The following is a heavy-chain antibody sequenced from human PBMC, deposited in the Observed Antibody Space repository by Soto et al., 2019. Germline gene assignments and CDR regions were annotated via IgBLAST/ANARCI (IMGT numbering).Heavy chain of an antibody. V-gene: IGHV1-46*01. Sequence: GASVKVSCKESGYTFSSNYLHWVRKAPGRGLEWMGVINTTGRSTRYSQNLQGRVTMTRDTSTSTVYMELSSLRSEDTAVYYCARAVTTAPLYVSDDDAFDIWG. J-gene: IGHJ3*02. CDR2: INTTGRST. CDR3: ARAVTTAPLYVSDDDAFDI. D-gene: IGHD4-17*01. CDR1: GYTFSSNY.